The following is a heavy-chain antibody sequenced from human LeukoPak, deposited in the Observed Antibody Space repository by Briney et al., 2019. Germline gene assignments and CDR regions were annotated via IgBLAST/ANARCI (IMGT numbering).Heavy chain of an antibody. Sequence: SVKVSCKASGGTFSSYAISWVRQAPGQGLEWMRGIIPIFGTANYAQKFQGRVTITADESTSTAYMELSSLRSEDTAVYYCAREGIAVAGTPTYFDYWGQGTLVTVSS. CDR1: GGTFSSYA. CDR3: AREGIAVAGTPTYFDY. V-gene: IGHV1-69*13. D-gene: IGHD6-19*01. J-gene: IGHJ4*02. CDR2: IIPIFGTA.